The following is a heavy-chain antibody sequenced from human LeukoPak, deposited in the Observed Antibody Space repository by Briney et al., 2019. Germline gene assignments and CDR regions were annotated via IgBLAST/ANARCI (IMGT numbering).Heavy chain of an antibody. CDR2: IYYSGST. J-gene: IGHJ4*02. V-gene: IGHV4-39*07. CDR1: GGSISSSSYY. CDR3: ARVPDSYYDFWSGYRYFDY. Sequence: SETLSLTCTVSGGSISSSSYYWGWIRQPPGKGLEWIGIIYYSGSTYYNPSLKSRVTISVDTSKNQFSLKLSSVTAADTAVYYCARVPDSYYDFWSGYRYFDYWGQGTLVTVSS. D-gene: IGHD3-3*01.